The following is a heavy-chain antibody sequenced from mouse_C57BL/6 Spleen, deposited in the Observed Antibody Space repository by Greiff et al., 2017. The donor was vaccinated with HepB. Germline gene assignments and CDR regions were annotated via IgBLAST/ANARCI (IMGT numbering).Heavy chain of an antibody. CDR3: AREPIYYYGSRGYFDV. J-gene: IGHJ1*03. CDR2: ISSGSSTI. D-gene: IGHD1-1*01. Sequence: EVKLVESGGGLVKPGGSLKLSCAASGFTFSDYGMHWVRQAPEKGLEWVAYISSGSSTIYYADKVKGRFTISRDNAKNTLFLQMTSLRSEDTAMYYCAREPIYYYGSRGYFDVWGTGTTVTVSS. CDR1: GFTFSDYG. V-gene: IGHV5-17*01.